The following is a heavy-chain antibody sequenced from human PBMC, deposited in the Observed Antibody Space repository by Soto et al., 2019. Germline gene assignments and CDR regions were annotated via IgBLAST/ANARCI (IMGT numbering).Heavy chain of an antibody. CDR1: GGSISSSTYY. J-gene: IGHJ4*02. CDR3: ARQTIAARPGPY. Sequence: SETLSLTCTVSGGSISSSTYYWGWIRQPPGKGLEWIGSLYSSGSTYYNPSLKSRVAISVDTSKNQLSLNLTSVTAADTAVYYCARQTIAARPGPYWGQGTLVTVSS. V-gene: IGHV4-39*01. D-gene: IGHD6-6*01. CDR2: LYSSGST.